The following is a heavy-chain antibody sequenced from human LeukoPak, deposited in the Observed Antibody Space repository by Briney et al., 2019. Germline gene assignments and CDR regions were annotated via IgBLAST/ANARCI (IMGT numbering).Heavy chain of an antibody. J-gene: IGHJ4*01. V-gene: IGHV5-51*01. Sequence: GESLKISCKTSGFTFTNFWIGWVRQKPGKGLEWMGIIYGGDSDTRYSPSFRGQVTISADKSTNTASLQWSSLQASDTALYYGVRLSDYGVYREGDYYFDFWGHGTLVAVSS. CDR3: VRLSDYGVYREGDYYFDF. D-gene: IGHD4-17*01. CDR2: IYGGDSDT. CDR1: GFTFTNFW.